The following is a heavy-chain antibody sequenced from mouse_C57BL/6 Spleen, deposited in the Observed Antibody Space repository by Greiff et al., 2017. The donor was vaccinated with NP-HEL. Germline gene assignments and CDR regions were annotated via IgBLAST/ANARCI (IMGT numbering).Heavy chain of an antibody. CDR3: ARSDYDYDGVFAY. J-gene: IGHJ3*01. V-gene: IGHV1-82*01. D-gene: IGHD2-4*01. CDR1: GYAFSSSW. CDR2: IYPGDGDT. Sequence: QVQLQQSGPELVKPGASVKISCKASGYAFSSSWMNWVKQRPGKGLEWIGRIYPGDGDTNYNGKFKGKATLTADKSSSTAYMQLSSLTSEDSAVYFCARSDYDYDGVFAYWGQGTLVTVSA.